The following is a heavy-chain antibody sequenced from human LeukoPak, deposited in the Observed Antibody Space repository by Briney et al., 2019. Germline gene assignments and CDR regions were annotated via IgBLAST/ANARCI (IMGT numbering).Heavy chain of an antibody. CDR3: AKTIPSDDGVIDY. J-gene: IGHJ4*02. CDR2: ISYDGSNK. V-gene: IGHV3-30*18. CDR1: GFTFSSYG. D-gene: IGHD1-1*01. Sequence: GGSLRLSCAASGFTFSSYGMHWVRQAPGKGLEWVAVISYDGSNKYYADSVKGRFTISRDNSKNTLFLQMNRLSAEDAAVYYCAKTIPSDDGVIDYWGQGTLVTVSS.